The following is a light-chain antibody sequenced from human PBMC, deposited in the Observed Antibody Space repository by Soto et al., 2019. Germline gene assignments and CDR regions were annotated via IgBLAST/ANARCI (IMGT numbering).Light chain of an antibody. Sequence: EIGLTQSPGILSLSPGERATLSCRASQSFSSSYLAWDQQKPGQTPRLLIYGASSRATGIPDRFTGSGSGTDFTLTINRVEPEDFAVYFCQQYAGSPRTFGQGTKVDIK. CDR3: QQYAGSPRT. CDR1: QSFSSSY. J-gene: IGKJ1*01. CDR2: GAS. V-gene: IGKV3-20*01.